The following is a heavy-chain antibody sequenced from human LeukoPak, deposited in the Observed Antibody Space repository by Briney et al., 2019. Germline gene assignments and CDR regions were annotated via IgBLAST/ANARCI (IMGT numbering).Heavy chain of an antibody. Sequence: PSETLSLTCGVSGGSFSGYSWTWIRQPPGQGLEWIGEILHSGNTNYSPSLKSRVTISADTSKHQFSLKLTSVTAADTAVYYCASSHVTIGAAGPDNWFDPWGQGTLVTVSS. J-gene: IGHJ5*02. CDR2: ILHSGNT. D-gene: IGHD6-13*01. V-gene: IGHV4-34*12. CDR1: GGSFSGYS. CDR3: ASSHVTIGAAGPDNWFDP.